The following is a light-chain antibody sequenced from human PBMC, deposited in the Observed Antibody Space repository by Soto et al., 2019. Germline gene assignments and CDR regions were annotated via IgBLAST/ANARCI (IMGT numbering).Light chain of an antibody. J-gene: IGKJ5*01. CDR1: QSVSSNY. CDR3: QQYGTSPRT. V-gene: IGKV3-20*01. Sequence: EIVLTQSPGTLSLSPGERATLSCRVSQSVSSNYLAWYQQKPGQAPRLLIYGASSRATGVPDRFSGSGSGTDSTLTISRLEPEDFAVYICQQYGTSPRTFGQGTRLEIK. CDR2: GAS.